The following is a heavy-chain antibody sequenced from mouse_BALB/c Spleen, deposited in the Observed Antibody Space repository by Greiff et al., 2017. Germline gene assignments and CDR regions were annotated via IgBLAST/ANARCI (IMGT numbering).Heavy chain of an antibody. J-gene: IGHJ4*01. Sequence: VQLQQSGAELVRPGVSVKISCKGSGYTFTDYAMHWVKQSHAKSLEWIGVISTYYGDASYNQKFKGKATMTVDKSSSTAYMELARLTSEDSAIYYCAGSYWDGSSYYYAMDYWGQGTSVTVSS. V-gene: IGHV1S137*01. CDR1: GYTFTDYA. CDR2: ISTYYGDA. D-gene: IGHD4-1*01. CDR3: AGSYWDGSSYYYAMDY.